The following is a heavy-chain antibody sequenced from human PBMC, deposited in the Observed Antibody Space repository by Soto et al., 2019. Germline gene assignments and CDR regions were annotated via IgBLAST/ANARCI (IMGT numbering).Heavy chain of an antibody. D-gene: IGHD4-17*01. CDR3: ARDPRYGDFPYYFDY. CDR1: GCTFSSYA. Sequence: SVKVSCKASGCTFSSYAISWVRQAPGQGLEWMGGIIPIFGTANYAQKFQGRVTITADESTSTAYMELSSLRSEDTAVYYCARDPRYGDFPYYFDYWGQGTLVTV. V-gene: IGHV1-69*13. J-gene: IGHJ4*02. CDR2: IIPIFGTA.